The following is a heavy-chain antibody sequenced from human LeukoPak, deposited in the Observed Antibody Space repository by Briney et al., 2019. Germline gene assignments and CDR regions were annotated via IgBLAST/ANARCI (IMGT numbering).Heavy chain of an antibody. CDR3: ARDPYSGTYGDTYYYYMDV. Sequence: ASVKVSCKASGYTFTGYYMHWVRQAPGQGLEWMGWINPNSGGTNYAQKFRGRVTMTRDTSISTAYMELSRRRSDDTAVYYCARDPYSGTYGDTYYYYMDVWGKGTTVTISS. V-gene: IGHV1-2*02. J-gene: IGHJ6*03. CDR1: GYTFTGYY. CDR2: INPNSGGT. D-gene: IGHD1-26*01.